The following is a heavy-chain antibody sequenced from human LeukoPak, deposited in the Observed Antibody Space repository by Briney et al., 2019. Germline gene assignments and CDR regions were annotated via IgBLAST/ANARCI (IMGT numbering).Heavy chain of an antibody. Sequence: ASVKVSCKASGYTFTSYGISWVRQAPGQGLEWMGWISAYNGNTNYAQKLQGRVTMTTDTSTSTAYMELRSLRSDDTAVYYCARDKGVDYDSRDYYFDYWGQGTLVTVSS. CDR2: ISAYNGNT. CDR3: ARDKGVDYDSRDYYFDY. CDR1: GYTFTSYG. J-gene: IGHJ4*02. D-gene: IGHD3-22*01. V-gene: IGHV1-18*01.